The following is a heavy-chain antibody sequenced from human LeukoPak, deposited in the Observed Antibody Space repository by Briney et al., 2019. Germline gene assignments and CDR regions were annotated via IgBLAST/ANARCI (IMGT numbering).Heavy chain of an antibody. D-gene: IGHD6-19*01. Sequence: SSETLSLTCTVSGGSIDSRSYYWDWIRQAPGKGLEWIGTIYHSGSTEYNPSLKSRVAIFVDTSKNQFSLILHSVAAADTAVYYCARGYSSGWDNWFDPWGQGTLVTVSS. J-gene: IGHJ5*02. CDR3: ARGYSSGWDNWFDP. CDR1: GGSIDSRSYY. CDR2: IYHSGST. V-gene: IGHV4-39*01.